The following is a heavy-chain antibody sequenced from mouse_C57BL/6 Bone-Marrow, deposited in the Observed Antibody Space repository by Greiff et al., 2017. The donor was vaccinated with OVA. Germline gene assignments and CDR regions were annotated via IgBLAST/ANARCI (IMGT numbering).Heavy chain of an antibody. J-gene: IGHJ4*01. CDR1: GYTFTSYW. CDR3: ARLTFYYYAMDY. V-gene: IGHV1-53*01. Sequence: QVQLQQPGTELVKPGASVKLSCKASGYTFTSYWMHWVKQRPGQGLEWIGNINPNNGGTNYNEKFKSKATLTVDKSSSTAYMQLSSLTSEDSAVYYCARLTFYYYAMDYWGQGTSVTVSS. D-gene: IGHD1-3*01. CDR2: INPNNGGT.